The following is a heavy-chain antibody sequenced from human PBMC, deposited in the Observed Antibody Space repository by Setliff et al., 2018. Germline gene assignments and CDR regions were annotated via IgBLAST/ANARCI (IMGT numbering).Heavy chain of an antibody. D-gene: IGHD5-12*01. CDR3: TCSGYVGPYYYYYGMDV. Sequence: GGSLRLSCTASGFTFGDYAMSRVRQAPGKGLEWVGFIRSKAYGGTTEYAASVKGRFTISRDDSKSIAYLQMNSLKTEDTAVYYCTCSGYVGPYYYYYGMDVWGQGTTVTVSS. CDR2: IRSKAYGGTT. V-gene: IGHV3-49*04. CDR1: GFTFGDYA. J-gene: IGHJ6*02.